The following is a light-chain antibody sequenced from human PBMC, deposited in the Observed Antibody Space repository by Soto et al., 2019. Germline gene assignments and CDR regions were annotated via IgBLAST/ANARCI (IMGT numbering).Light chain of an antibody. V-gene: IGKV1-5*01. CDR1: QSISTW. CDR2: DSS. Sequence: DIQMTQSPSTLSASVGDSVTVTCRASQSISTWLAWYQQKPGRAPKLLIYDSSSLESGVPSRFSGSGSGTDFTLTISGLQPDDFATYYCQQYHTFSMAFGQGTRLEIK. J-gene: IGKJ5*01. CDR3: QQYHTFSMA.